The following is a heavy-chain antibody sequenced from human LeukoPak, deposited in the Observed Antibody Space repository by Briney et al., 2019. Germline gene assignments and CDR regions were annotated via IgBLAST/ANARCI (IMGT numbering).Heavy chain of an antibody. Sequence: SQTLSVTCAISGDSVSGNSAAWNWIRQSPSGGLEWLGRTYYKSKWYNDYAVSVKSRVTINPDTSKNQFSLQLSSVTPEDTAVYYCARGRQWLILYYFDYWGQGTLVTVSS. CDR2: TYYKSKWYN. CDR1: GDSVSGNSAA. V-gene: IGHV6-1*01. J-gene: IGHJ4*02. D-gene: IGHD6-19*01. CDR3: ARGRQWLILYYFDY.